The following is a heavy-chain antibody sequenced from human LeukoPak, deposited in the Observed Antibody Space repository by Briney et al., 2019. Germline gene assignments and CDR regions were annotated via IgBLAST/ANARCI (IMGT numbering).Heavy chain of an antibody. CDR3: ARAPRDVVVPARGYDAFDI. V-gene: IGHV3-11*04. J-gene: IGHJ3*02. CDR1: GFTFSDYY. D-gene: IGHD2-2*01. Sequence: PGGSLRLSCAASGFTFSDYYMSWIRQAPGKGLEWVSYISSSGSTIYYADSVKGRFTISRDNAKNSLYLQMNSLRAEDTAVYYCARAPRDVVVPARGYDAFDIWGQGTMVTVSS. CDR2: ISSSGSTI.